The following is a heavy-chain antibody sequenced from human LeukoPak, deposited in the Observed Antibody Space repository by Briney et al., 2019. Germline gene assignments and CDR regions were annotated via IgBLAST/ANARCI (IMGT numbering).Heavy chain of an antibody. CDR3: TKDAPGGIDH. V-gene: IGHV3-64D*09. CDR1: GFTFSSYA. Sequence: GGSLRLSCAASGFTFSSYAMSWVRQAPGKGLEYVSIIISNGGSTYYVDSVKGRFTISRDNSKNTLYLQMSSLRTEDTAVYYCTKDAPGGIDHWGQGTLVTVSS. J-gene: IGHJ4*02. D-gene: IGHD3-16*01. CDR2: IISNGGST.